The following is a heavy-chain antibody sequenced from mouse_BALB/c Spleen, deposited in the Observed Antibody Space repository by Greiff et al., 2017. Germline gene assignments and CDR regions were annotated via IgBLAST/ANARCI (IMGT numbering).Heavy chain of an antibody. D-gene: IGHD2-3*01. V-gene: IGHV3-5*02. J-gene: IGHJ4*01. CDR1: GISITTGNYR. CDR2: IYYSGTI. Sequence: EVHLVESGPGLVKPSQTVSLTCTVTGISITTGNYRWSWIRQFPGNKLEWIGYIYYSGTITYNPSLTSRTTITRDTSKNQFFLEMNSLTAEDTATYYCARDSDDGYYGGYAMDYWGQGTSVTVSS. CDR3: ARDSDDGYYGGYAMDY.